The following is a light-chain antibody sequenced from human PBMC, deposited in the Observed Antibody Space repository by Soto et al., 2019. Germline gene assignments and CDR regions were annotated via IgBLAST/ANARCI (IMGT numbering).Light chain of an antibody. Sequence: DIRMTQSPSTLPSFVGDRVTITCRASQNIANWLAWYRQKPGTAPELLIYHASTLVSGVPSRFTGSGSGTEFTLAISGLQPDDFATYFCHQYATYPFGQGTKVEIQ. CDR2: HAS. J-gene: IGKJ1*01. V-gene: IGKV1-5*01. CDR1: QNIANW. CDR3: HQYATYP.